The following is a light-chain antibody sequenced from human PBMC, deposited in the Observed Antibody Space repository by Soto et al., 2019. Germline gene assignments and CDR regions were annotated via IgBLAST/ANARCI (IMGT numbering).Light chain of an antibody. J-gene: IGLJ2*01. V-gene: IGLV2-14*01. CDR3: SSYTSSSTVV. CDR1: SSDVGGYNY. CDR2: DVS. Sequence: QSALTQPASVSGSPGQSITISCTGTSSDVGGYNYVSWYQLHPGKAPKLMIYDVSNRPSGVSNRFSGSKSGNTAALTISGLQAEEEADYCCSSYTSSSTVVFCGGTQLTV.